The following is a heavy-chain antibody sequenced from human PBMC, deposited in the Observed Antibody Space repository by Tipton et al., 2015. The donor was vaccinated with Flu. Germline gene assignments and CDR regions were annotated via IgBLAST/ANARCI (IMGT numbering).Heavy chain of an antibody. J-gene: IGHJ5*02. CDR1: GDSISSSKW. D-gene: IGHD3-10*01. V-gene: IGHV4-4*02. Sequence: GLVKPSGTLSLTCAVSGDSISSSKWWSWVRQPPGKGLEWIGEIHHSGSTNYNPSLKSRVTIPVDKSKNNFSLRLSSVTAADTAVYYCGTYPYVSGRSPNWIDPWGQGALVTVSS. CDR3: GTYPYVSGRSPNWIDP. CDR2: IHHSGST.